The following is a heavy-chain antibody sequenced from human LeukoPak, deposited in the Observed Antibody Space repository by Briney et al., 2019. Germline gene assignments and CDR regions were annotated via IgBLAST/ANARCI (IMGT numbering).Heavy chain of an antibody. V-gene: IGHV1-18*01. CDR2: ISAYNGNT. CDR3: ARVIIKGGSDAFDS. Sequence: ASVKVSCNASGYTFTSYGISWVRQAPGQGLEWMGWISAYNGNTNYAQKLQGRVTMTTDTSTSTAYMELRSLRSDDTAVYYCARVIIKGGSDAFDSWGQGTMVTVSS. J-gene: IGHJ3*02. CDR1: GYTFTSYG. D-gene: IGHD2/OR15-2a*01.